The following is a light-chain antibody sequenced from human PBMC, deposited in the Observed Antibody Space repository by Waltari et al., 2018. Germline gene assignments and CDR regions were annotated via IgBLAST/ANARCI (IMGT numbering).Light chain of an antibody. Sequence: IVMTQSPATLSVSPGDRVTPSCRASQSVSGNLAWYQQKPGQAPRLLMYGASTRAAGVPTRFSGSGSGTEFTVTISSLQSEDFAVYYCQQYNDWPQTFGQGTKLETK. V-gene: IGKV3-15*01. CDR1: QSVSGN. CDR2: GAS. CDR3: QQYNDWPQT. J-gene: IGKJ2*01.